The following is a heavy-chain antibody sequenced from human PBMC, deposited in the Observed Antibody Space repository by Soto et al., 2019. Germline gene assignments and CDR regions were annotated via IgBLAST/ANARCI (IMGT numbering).Heavy chain of an antibody. CDR3: AISTLDYSNFVDY. D-gene: IGHD4-4*01. Sequence: QVQLQESGPGLVKPSETLSLTCTVSGGSVSSGSYYWSWIRQPPGKGLEWIGYIYYSGSTNYNPSLKSRVTISVDTSKNQFSLKLSSVTAADTAVYYCAISTLDYSNFVDYWGQGTLVTVSS. CDR1: GGSVSSGSYY. CDR2: IYYSGST. V-gene: IGHV4-61*01. J-gene: IGHJ4*02.